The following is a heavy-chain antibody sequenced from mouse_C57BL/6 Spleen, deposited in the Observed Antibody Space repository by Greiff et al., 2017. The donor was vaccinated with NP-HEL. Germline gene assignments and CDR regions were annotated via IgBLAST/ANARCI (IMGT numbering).Heavy chain of an antibody. CDR1: GFNITNTY. CDR3: AQGDGYEGTWFAY. V-gene: IGHV14-3*01. D-gene: IGHD2-2*01. J-gene: IGHJ3*01. CDR2: IDPANGNT. Sequence: EVQLVESVAELVRPGASVKLSCTASGFNITNTYMHWVKQRPEQGLEWIGRIDPANGNTKYAPKFHGKATITADTSSNTAYLQLSSLTSEDTAIYYCAQGDGYEGTWFAYWGQGTLVTVSA.